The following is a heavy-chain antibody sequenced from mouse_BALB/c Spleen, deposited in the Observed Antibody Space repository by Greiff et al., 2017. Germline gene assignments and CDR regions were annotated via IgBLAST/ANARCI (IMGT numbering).Heavy chain of an antibody. CDR3: ARHGNYLDY. CDR1: GYSFTGYN. Sequence: LEESGPELGKPGASVKISCKASGYSFTGYNMYWVKQSHRKSLEWIGYIDPYNGGTSYNQKSKGKATLTVDKSSSTAYMHLNSLTSEDSAIYYCARHGNYLDYWGQGTTLTVSS. J-gene: IGHJ2*01. D-gene: IGHD2-1*01. V-gene: IGHV1S135*01. CDR2: IDPYNGGT.